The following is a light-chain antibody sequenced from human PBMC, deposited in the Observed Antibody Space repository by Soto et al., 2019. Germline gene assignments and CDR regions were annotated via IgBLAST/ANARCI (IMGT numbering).Light chain of an antibody. CDR3: AAWDDSLTTGV. CDR2: RNN. Sequence: QSVLNQPPSASGAPGQRVTISCSGARSNIGSNYVYWYQQFPGTAPKLLISRNNERPSGVPDRFSGSKSGTSASLAISGLRSEDEADYYCAAWDDSLTTGVFGTVTKVTVL. CDR1: RSNIGSNY. V-gene: IGLV1-47*01. J-gene: IGLJ1*01.